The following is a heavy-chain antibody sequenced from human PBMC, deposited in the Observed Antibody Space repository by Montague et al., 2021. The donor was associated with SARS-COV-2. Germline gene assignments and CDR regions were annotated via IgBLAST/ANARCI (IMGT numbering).Heavy chain of an antibody. CDR1: GFTFSDYY. CDR3: ARDAGVVGNWFDP. D-gene: IGHD3-10*01. V-gene: IGHV3-11*05. Sequence: SLRLSCAASGFTFSDYYMSWIRQAPGKGLEWVSYISSSSSYTNYADSVKGRFTISRDNAKNSLYLQMDSLRAEDTAVYYCARDAGVVGNWFDPWGQGTLVTVSS. J-gene: IGHJ5*02. CDR2: ISSSSSYT.